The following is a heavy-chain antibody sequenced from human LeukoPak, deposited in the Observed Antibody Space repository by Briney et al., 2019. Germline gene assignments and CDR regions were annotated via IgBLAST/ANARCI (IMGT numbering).Heavy chain of an antibody. J-gene: IGHJ4*02. CDR2: IIPFFGTA. CDR1: GGTFSSYA. V-gene: IGHV1-69*05. Sequence: SVKVSCKASGGTFSSYAISWVRQAPGQGLEWMGGIIPFFGTANYAQKFQGRVTITTDESTSTAYMELSSLRSEDTAVYYCASGDPVKYSGSYSPSGYFDYWGQGTLVTVSS. CDR3: ASGDPVKYSGSYSPSGYFDY. D-gene: IGHD1-26*01.